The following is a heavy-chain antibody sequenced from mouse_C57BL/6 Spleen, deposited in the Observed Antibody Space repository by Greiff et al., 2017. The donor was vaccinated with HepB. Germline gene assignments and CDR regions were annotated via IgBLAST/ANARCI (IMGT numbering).Heavy chain of an antibody. Sequence: QVQLQQPGAELVMPGASVKLSCKASGYTFTSYWMHWVKQRPGQGLEWIGEIDPSDSYTTYNQKFKGKSTLTVDKSSSTAYMQLSSLTSEDSAVYYCARGRGTTVVAEGDYWGQGTTLTVSS. D-gene: IGHD1-1*01. J-gene: IGHJ2*01. CDR3: ARGRGTTVVAEGDY. CDR2: IDPSDSYT. V-gene: IGHV1-69*01. CDR1: GYTFTSYW.